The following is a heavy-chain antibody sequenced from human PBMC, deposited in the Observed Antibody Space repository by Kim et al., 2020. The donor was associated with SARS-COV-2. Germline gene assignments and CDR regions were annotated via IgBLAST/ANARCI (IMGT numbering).Heavy chain of an antibody. D-gene: IGHD3-22*01. V-gene: IGHV4-39*01. CDR2: VYHSGST. J-gene: IGHJ4*02. Sequence: SETLSLTCTVSGCSISSSFNYWGWLRQPPGKGLEWIGSVYHSGSTYDSPSLKSRVTVSVDTSKNEFYLKVTSVTAADTAVYFCARLPHDSSGYVDSWGQGTLVTVSS. CDR1: GCSISSSFNY. CDR3: ARLPHDSSGYVDS.